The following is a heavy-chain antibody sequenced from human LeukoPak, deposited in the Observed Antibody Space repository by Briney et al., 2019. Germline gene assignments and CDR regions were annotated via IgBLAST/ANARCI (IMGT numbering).Heavy chain of an antibody. D-gene: IGHD3-22*01. CDR2: ISAYNGNT. Sequence: ASVKVSCKASGYTFTSYGISWVRQAPGQGLEWMGWISAYNGNTNYAQKLQGRVTMTTDTSTSTAYMELRSLRSDDTAVYYCARDRYYDSSGYYEAYYFDYWGQGTLVTVSS. V-gene: IGHV1-18*01. CDR3: ARDRYYDSSGYYEAYYFDY. J-gene: IGHJ4*02. CDR1: GYTFTSYG.